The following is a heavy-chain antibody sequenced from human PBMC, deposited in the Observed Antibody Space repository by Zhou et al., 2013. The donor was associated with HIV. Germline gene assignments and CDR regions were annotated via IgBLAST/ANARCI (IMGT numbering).Heavy chain of an antibody. J-gene: IGHJ3*02. V-gene: IGHV1-8*03. CDR1: GYTFTNYD. D-gene: IGHD2-21*01. Sequence: QVHLVQSGAEVKKPGASVKVSCKASGYTFTNYDINWVRQATGQGLEWMGWMNPRSGNTGYAQKFQGRVTITRNTSINTAYMELSSLRSEDTGVYYCARHRRYGDNSYAFDIWGQGDNGHRLF. CDR3: ARHRRYGDNSYAFDI. CDR2: MNPRSGNT.